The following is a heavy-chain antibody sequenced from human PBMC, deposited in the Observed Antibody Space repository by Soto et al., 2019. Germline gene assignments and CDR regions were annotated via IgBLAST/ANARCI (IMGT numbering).Heavy chain of an antibody. CDR2: ISYDGNNN. CDR1: GFTFGGHG. Sequence: GGSLRLSCAASGFTFGGHGMHWVRQAPGKGLEWVATISYDGNNNFYRDSMKGRFTISRDNSKNTLYLQMNSLRPEDTALYYGAKGTGYGDFASHEWGQGTLVTVSS. V-gene: IGHV3-30*18. D-gene: IGHD4-17*01. CDR3: AKGTGYGDFASHE. J-gene: IGHJ4*02.